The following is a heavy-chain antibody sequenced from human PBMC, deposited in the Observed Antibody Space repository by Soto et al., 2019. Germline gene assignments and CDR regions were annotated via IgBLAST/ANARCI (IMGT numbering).Heavy chain of an antibody. D-gene: IGHD3-16*02. J-gene: IGHJ6*02. CDR1: GETICSGDYY. V-gene: IGHV4-30-4*01. CDR2: IYYSGST. Sequence: PSETTSLTCTVSGETICSGDYYWSWIRQPPGKSLEWIGYIYYSGSTYYNPSLKSRVTISVDTSKNQFSLKLSSVTAADTAVYYCARVPYYDYVWGSYRYFLEDVWGQGTTVTSP. CDR3: ARVPYYDYVWGSYRYFLEDV.